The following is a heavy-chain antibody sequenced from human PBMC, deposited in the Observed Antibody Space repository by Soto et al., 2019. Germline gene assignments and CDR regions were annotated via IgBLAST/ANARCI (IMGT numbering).Heavy chain of an antibody. CDR1: GGTFSSYA. Sequence: ASVKVSCKASGGTFSSYAISWVRQAPGQGLEWMGGIIPIFGTANYAQKFQGRVTITADESTSTAYMELSSLRSEDTAVYYCAREKICSGGSCYLNYFDYWGQGTLVTVSS. V-gene: IGHV1-69*13. J-gene: IGHJ4*02. D-gene: IGHD2-15*01. CDR3: AREKICSGGSCYLNYFDY. CDR2: IIPIFGTA.